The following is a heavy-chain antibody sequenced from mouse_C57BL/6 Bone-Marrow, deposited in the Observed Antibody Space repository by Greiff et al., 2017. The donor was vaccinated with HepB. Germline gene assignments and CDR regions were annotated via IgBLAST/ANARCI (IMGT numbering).Heavy chain of an antibody. Sequence: VQLQQPGAELVKPGASVKLSCKASGYTFTSYWMQWVKQRPGQGLEWIGEIDPSDSYTNYNQKFKGKATLTVDTSSSTAYMQLSSLTSEDSAVYYCARRRDVYFDYWGQGTTLTVSS. V-gene: IGHV1-50*01. J-gene: IGHJ2*01. CDR1: GYTFTSYW. CDR3: ARRRDVYFDY. CDR2: IDPSDSYT.